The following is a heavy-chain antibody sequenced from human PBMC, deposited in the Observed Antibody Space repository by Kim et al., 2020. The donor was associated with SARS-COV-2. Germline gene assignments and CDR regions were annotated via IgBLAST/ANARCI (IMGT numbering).Heavy chain of an antibody. CDR3: TRDDRISSYGMDV. D-gene: IGHD3-3*01. Sequence: AASVKGRFTISMDDSKSIAYLQMNSLKTEDTAVHYCTRDDRISSYGMDVWGQGTTVTVSS. V-gene: IGHV3-49*02. J-gene: IGHJ6*02.